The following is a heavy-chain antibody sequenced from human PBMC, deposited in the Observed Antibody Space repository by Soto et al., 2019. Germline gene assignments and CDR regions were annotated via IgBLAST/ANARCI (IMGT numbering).Heavy chain of an antibody. CDR3: ARSGEFSASDYFGF. CDR1: GFTFDDYG. Sequence: EVQLVQYGGGWVQPGRSLRLSCGASGFTFDDYGMHWVRQAPGKGLEWVSSISWNSGRIGYADSVKGRFTISRDNVKNSLYLQMNSLRAEDTALYYCARSGEFSASDYFGFWGQGTLVNVSS. CDR2: ISWNSGRI. V-gene: IGHV3-9*01. D-gene: IGHD3-10*01. J-gene: IGHJ4*02.